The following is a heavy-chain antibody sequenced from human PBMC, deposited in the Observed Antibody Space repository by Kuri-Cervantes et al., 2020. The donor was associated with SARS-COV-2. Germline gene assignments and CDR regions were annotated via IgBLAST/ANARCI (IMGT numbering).Heavy chain of an antibody. V-gene: IGHV3-30*01. CDR2: VSSDGTEK. Sequence: GEALRVWCGACGFSFNPYPMHWIRQPPGKGLEWVAVVSSDGTEKNYADAVKGRFTISRDNSKNTLYLQINSLRTEDTAIYYCAKEGYYYDSTGSDWFDPWGQGTQVTVSS. D-gene: IGHD3-22*01. CDR1: GFSFNPYP. J-gene: IGHJ5*02. CDR3: AKEGYYYDSTGSDWFDP.